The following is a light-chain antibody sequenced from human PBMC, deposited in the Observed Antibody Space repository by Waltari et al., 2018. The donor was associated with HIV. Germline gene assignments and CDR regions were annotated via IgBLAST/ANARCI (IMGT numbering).Light chain of an antibody. CDR3: QSYDATRDSRV. CDR1: VSDIGANVD. V-gene: IGLV1-40*01. Sequence: QFGLTQPPSVSGAPGQNVTITCTGSVSDIGANVDVHWYLRFPGAAPRLLIYGDSIRPSGSPARFAGYKSDFQASLTIARLQLEDEAEYFCQSYDATRDSRVFGGGTRGTV. J-gene: IGLJ6*01. CDR2: GDS.